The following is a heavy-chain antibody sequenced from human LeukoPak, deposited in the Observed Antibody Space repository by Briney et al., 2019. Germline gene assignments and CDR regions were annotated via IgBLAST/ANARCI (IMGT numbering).Heavy chain of an antibody. D-gene: IGHD2-15*01. Sequence: GGSLRLSCAASGFTFSSYSMNWVRQAPGKGLEWVSSISSSSSYIYYADSVKGRFTISRDNAKNSLYLQMNSLRAEDTAVYYCARERLSGGSFYHYWGQGTLVTVSS. CDR2: ISSSSSYI. CDR3: ARERLSGGSFYHY. V-gene: IGHV3-21*01. J-gene: IGHJ4*02. CDR1: GFTFSSYS.